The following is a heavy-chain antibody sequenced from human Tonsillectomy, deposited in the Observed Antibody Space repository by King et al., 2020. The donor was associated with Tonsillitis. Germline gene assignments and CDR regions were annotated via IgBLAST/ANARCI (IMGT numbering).Heavy chain of an antibody. J-gene: IGHJ4*02. Sequence: VQLVESGGGLVQPGGSLKLSCAASGFTFSGSAMHWVRQASGKGLEWVGHIRSKANSFATAYAASVKGRFTISRDDSKKTAYLQMNSLKTEDTAVYYCTGSRQDASPSTFDYWGQGTVVTVSS. CDR1: GFTFSGSA. CDR3: TGSRQDASPSTFDY. D-gene: IGHD2-15*01. CDR2: IRSKANSFAT. V-gene: IGHV3-73*02.